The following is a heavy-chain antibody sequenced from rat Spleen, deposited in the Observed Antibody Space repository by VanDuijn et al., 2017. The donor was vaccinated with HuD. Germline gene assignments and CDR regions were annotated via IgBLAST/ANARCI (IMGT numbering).Heavy chain of an antibody. J-gene: IGHJ2*01. Sequence: EVLLVESGGGLVQPGRSLKLSCVVSGFTFSNYDMAWVRQAPAKGLEWVATITYEGSTTYYRDSVKGRFTISRDNAKSTLYLQMDSLRSEDTATYYCASLTNWVFDYWGQGVMVTVSS. CDR1: GFTFSNYD. D-gene: IGHD5-1*01. CDR3: ASLTNWVFDY. CDR2: ITYEGSTT. V-gene: IGHV5-29*01.